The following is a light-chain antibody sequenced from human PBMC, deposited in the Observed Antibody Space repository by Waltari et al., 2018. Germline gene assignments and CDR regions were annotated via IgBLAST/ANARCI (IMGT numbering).Light chain of an antibody. Sequence: EIMLTQSPATLSLSPGERATLSCRASQSVSSYLAWYQQKPGQAPRLLIYDASNRATGIPARFSGSGSGTDFTLTISSLEPEDFAVYYCQQCSSWPATFGQGTKVEIK. CDR2: DAS. CDR1: QSVSSY. V-gene: IGKV3-11*01. J-gene: IGKJ1*01. CDR3: QQCSSWPAT.